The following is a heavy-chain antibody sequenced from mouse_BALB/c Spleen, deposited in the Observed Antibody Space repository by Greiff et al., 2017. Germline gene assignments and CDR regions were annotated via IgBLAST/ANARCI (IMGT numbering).Heavy chain of an antibody. Sequence: EVQGVESGGDLVKPGGSLKLSCAASGFTFSSYGMSWVRQTPDKRLELVATINSNGGSTYYPDSVKGRFTISRDNAKNTLYLQMSSLKSEDTAMYYCARYYYGSSYYAMDYWDQGTSVTVSS. CDR1: GFTFSSYG. J-gene: IGHJ4*01. CDR3: ARYYYGSSYYAMDY. CDR2: INSNGGST. D-gene: IGHD1-1*01. V-gene: IGHV5-6-3*01.